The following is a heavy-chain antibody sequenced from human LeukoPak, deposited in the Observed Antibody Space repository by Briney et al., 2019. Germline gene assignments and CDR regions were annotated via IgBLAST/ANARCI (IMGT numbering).Heavy chain of an antibody. CDR2: IYETRSV. J-gene: IGHJ4*02. CDR3: ARSPLISSGWLGFDY. D-gene: IGHD3-22*01. Sequence: SETLSLTCTVSGGSISNFYWSWIRQPPGKGLEWIGYIYIYETRSVNYNPSLESRVTISIDMSRNQFSLKMNSVTAADTAVYYCARSPLISSGWLGFDYWGQGSLVAVSS. CDR1: GGSISNFY. V-gene: IGHV4-59*12.